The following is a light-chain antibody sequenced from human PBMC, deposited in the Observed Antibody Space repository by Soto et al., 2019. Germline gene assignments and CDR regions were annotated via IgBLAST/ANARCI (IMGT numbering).Light chain of an antibody. CDR1: SSDVGGYNY. Sequence: QSVLTQPASVSGSPGQSITISCTGTSSDVGGYNYVSWYQQRPGKAPKLMIYDVNNRPSGVSNRFSASKSGNTASLTISGLQAEDEADYYFSSYSSTTTLVFGGGTKLTVL. J-gene: IGLJ3*02. CDR2: DVN. V-gene: IGLV2-14*01. CDR3: SSYSSTTTLV.